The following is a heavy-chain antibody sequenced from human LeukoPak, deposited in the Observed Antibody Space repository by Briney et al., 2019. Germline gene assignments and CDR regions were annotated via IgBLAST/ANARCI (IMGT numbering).Heavy chain of an antibody. CDR3: VRACGGDCYLGDY. J-gene: IGHJ4*02. CDR2: ITRSGSHK. V-gene: IGHV3-21*01. CDR1: GFTFSGYS. D-gene: IGHD2-21*02. Sequence: GGSLRLSCAASGFTFSGYSMNWFPHAPGKGLEGVSSITRSGSHKYYADSVEGRFTASRHNTKNSLYFQMNSLRAEDTAVYYCVRACGGDCYLGDYWGQGTLVTVSS.